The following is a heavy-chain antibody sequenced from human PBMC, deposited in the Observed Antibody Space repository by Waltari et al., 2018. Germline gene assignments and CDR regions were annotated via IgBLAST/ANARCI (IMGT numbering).Heavy chain of an antibody. D-gene: IGHD1-1*01. CDR2: VSVTGCT. Sequence: QVTLQQSGPRVVKPSGTLSLTCTVSVGSFPTSSWSWIRQPPGKGLEWIGYVSVTGCTNYRPTLQSRVTLSADPSENQVSLTLTSVTAADTAVYYCAKSWNTHYYYYIDVWGKGTTVTVSS. CDR1: VGSFPTSS. CDR3: AKSWNTHYYYYIDV. J-gene: IGHJ6*03. V-gene: IGHV4-4*09.